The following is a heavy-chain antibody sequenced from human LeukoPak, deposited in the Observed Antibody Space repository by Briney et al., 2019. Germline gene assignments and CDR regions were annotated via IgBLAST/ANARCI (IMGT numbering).Heavy chain of an antibody. J-gene: IGHJ4*02. CDR2: IIPIFGTA. CDR1: GGTFSSYA. CDR3: ASEESGELPTL. V-gene: IGHV1-69*05. Sequence: SVKVSCKASGGTFSSYAISWVRQAPGQGLEWMGGIIPIFGTANYAQKFQGRVTITTDESTSTAYMELSSLRSEGTAVYYCASEESGELPTLWGQGTLVTVSS. D-gene: IGHD1-26*01.